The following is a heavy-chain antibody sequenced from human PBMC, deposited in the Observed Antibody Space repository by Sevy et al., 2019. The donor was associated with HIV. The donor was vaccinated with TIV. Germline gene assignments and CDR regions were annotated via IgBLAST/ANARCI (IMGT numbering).Heavy chain of an antibody. Sequence: GGSLRLSCTASGFTFGDYCVSWFRQAPGKGLEWIGGIRDRAHDGKAYGGPAEYAASVKGRFSMSRDDSRGIAYLQMDGLNTEDTAVYYCTREGVTMVRGIYTFFDVWGQGTLVTVSS. CDR2: IRDRAHDGKAYGGPA. CDR1: GFTFGDYC. V-gene: IGHV3-49*03. J-gene: IGHJ3*01. CDR3: TREGVTMVRGIYTFFDV. D-gene: IGHD3-10*01.